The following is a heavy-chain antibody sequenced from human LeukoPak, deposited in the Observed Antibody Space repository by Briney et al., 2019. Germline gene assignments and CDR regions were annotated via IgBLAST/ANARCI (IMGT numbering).Heavy chain of an antibody. Sequence: PGGSLRLSCAASGFTFSSHGMSWVRQAPGKGPAWVSGISPSGGATSYTDSVKGRFTISRDNSKNTLYLQMNSLRAEDTAVYYCAPQAGIAGSNWGQGTLVTVSS. CDR1: GFTFSSHG. CDR2: ISPSGGAT. D-gene: IGHD6-13*01. J-gene: IGHJ4*02. CDR3: APQAGIAGSN. V-gene: IGHV3-23*01.